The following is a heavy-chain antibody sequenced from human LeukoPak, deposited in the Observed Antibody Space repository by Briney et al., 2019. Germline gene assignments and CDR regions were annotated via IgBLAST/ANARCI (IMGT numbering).Heavy chain of an antibody. Sequence: GGSLRLSCAASGFTFDDYGMSWVRQAPGKGLEWVSGINWNGGSTGYADSVKGRFTISRDNAKNSLYLQMNRLRAEDTALYHCARDGTTVTNDAFDIWGQGTMVTVSS. J-gene: IGHJ3*02. CDR2: INWNGGST. V-gene: IGHV3-20*01. CDR1: GFTFDDYG. CDR3: ARDGTTVTNDAFDI. D-gene: IGHD4-17*01.